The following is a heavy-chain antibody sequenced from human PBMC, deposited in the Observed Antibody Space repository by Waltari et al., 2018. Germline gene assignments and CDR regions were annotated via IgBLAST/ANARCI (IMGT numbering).Heavy chain of an antibody. Sequence: VQLVESGGGLAQQGGSLRLSCLASGFIFSSYEMNWVRQAPGKGLEWISYIGGTTHYADSVKGRFTISRDNAKNSLYLQMNSLSAEDTAVYYCVRDSRGDSIVNCWGQGTLVTVSS. CDR1: GFIFSSYE. D-gene: IGHD1-26*01. V-gene: IGHV3-48*03. J-gene: IGHJ4*02. CDR2: IGGTT. CDR3: VRDSRGDSIVNC.